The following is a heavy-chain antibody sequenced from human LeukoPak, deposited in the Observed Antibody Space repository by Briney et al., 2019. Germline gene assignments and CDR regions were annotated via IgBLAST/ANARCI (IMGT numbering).Heavy chain of an antibody. CDR2: IYQSGST. CDR3: VCRSDLHNWFDP. CDR1: GGSISSSNW. J-gene: IGHJ5*02. Sequence: SGTLSLTCAVSGGSISSSNWWSWVRQPPGKGLEWIGEIYQSGSTNYSPSLRSRVTISVDTSKNQFSLKLRSVTAADTAVYYCVCRSDLHNWFDPWGQGTLVTVSS. D-gene: IGHD2-15*01. V-gene: IGHV4-4*02.